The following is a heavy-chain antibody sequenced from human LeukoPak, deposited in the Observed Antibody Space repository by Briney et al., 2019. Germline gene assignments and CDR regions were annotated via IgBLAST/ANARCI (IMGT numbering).Heavy chain of an antibody. CDR1: GFTVSSNY. CDR3: TKLKGWYGEGFFDY. CDR2: LYSGGAT. V-gene: IGHV3-53*01. J-gene: IGHJ4*02. D-gene: IGHD6-19*01. Sequence: PGGSLRLSCAASGFTVSSNYMSWVRQPAGKGLEWVSVLYSGGATFYADSVKGRFTISRDTSKITLYLQMNDLRADDTAVYYCTKLKGWYGEGFFDYWGQGTLVTVSS.